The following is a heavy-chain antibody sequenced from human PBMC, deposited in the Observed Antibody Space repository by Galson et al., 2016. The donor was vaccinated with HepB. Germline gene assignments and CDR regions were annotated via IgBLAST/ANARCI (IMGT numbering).Heavy chain of an antibody. D-gene: IGHD6-19*01. Sequence: SLRLSCAASGFTFSSSAMHWVRQAPGKGLEWLSHMSGGSSNIYYADPVKGRFTVSRDNAKNSLYLQMNSLRDGDTAVYYCAKPFRCSGLYFFDYWGRGTLVTVSS. CDR1: GFTFSSSA. V-gene: IGHV3-48*02. J-gene: IGHJ4*02. CDR3: AKPFRCSGLYFFDY. CDR2: MSGGSSNI.